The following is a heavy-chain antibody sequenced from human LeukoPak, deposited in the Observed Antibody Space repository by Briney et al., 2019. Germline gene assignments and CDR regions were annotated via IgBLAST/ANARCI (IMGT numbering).Heavy chain of an antibody. Sequence: GGSLRLSCAASGFTFSDYWMTWVRQAPGKGLEWVANIKQDGSEKYYVDSVKGRFTISRDNAKNSLYLQMNSLRAEDTAVYYCARDVYYYGSGSYDYWGQGTLVTVSS. CDR3: ARDVYYYGSGSYDY. J-gene: IGHJ4*02. D-gene: IGHD3-10*01. V-gene: IGHV3-7*01. CDR2: IKQDGSEK. CDR1: GFTFSDYW.